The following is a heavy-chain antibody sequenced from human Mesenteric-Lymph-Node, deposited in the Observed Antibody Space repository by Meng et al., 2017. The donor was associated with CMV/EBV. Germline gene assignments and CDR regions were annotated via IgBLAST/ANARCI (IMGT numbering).Heavy chain of an antibody. CDR3: ARDRASMIEVIIPGRDGMDV. J-gene: IGHJ6*02. V-gene: IGHV1-2*02. Sequence: ASVKVSCKASGYTFTGYYMHWVRQAPGQGLEWMAWIDPNSGGTNYAQKFQGRVSVTRERSINTAYMELSRLTSDDTAVYYCARDRASMIEVIIPGRDGMDVWGQGTTVTVSS. CDR1: GYTFTGYY. D-gene: IGHD3-22*01. CDR2: IDPNSGGT.